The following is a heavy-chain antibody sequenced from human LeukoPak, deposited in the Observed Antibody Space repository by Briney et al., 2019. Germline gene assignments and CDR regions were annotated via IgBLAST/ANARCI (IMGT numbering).Heavy chain of an antibody. CDR1: GFTFSSYG. D-gene: IGHD6-19*01. CDR3: AKAVDSSGWFNYLDY. CDR2: ISYDGSNK. J-gene: IGHJ4*02. Sequence: GGSLRLSCAASGFTFSSYGMHWVRQAPGKGLGWGAVISYDGSNKYYADSVKGRFTISRDNSKNTLYLQMNSLRAEDTAVYYCAKAVDSSGWFNYLDYWGQGTLVTVSS. V-gene: IGHV3-30*18.